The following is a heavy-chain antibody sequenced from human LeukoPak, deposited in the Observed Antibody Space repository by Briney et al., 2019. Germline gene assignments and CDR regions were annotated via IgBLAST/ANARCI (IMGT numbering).Heavy chain of an antibody. D-gene: IGHD3-22*01. J-gene: IGHJ3*02. CDR2: IYHSGST. Sequence: PSETLSLTCTVSGGSISSGGYYWSWIRQPPGKGLEWIGYIYHSGSTYYNPSLKSRVTISVDRSKNQFSLKLNSVTAADTAVYYCARATYFDRSSLDIWGQGTMVTVSS. CDR3: ARATYFDRSSLDI. V-gene: IGHV4-30-2*01. CDR1: GGSISSGGYY.